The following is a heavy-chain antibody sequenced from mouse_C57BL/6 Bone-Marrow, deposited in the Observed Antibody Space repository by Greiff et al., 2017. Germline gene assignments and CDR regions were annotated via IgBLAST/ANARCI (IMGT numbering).Heavy chain of an antibody. J-gene: IGHJ1*03. CDR3: ARSPSITTVVHWYFDV. CDR2: ISYSGST. D-gene: IGHD1-1*01. CDR1: GYSITSDY. Sequence: EVQRVESGPGLAKPSQTLSLTCSVTGYSITSDYWNWIRKFPGNKLEYMGYISYSGSTYYNPSLKSRISITRDTSKNQYYLQLNSVTTEDTATYYCARSPSITTVVHWYFDVWGTGTTVTVSS. V-gene: IGHV3-8*01.